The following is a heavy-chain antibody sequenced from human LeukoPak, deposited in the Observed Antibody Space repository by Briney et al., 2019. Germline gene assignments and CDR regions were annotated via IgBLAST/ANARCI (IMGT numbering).Heavy chain of an antibody. J-gene: IGHJ4*02. V-gene: IGHV4-59*11. Sequence: SETLSLTCTVSGGSISSHFWSWIRQPPGKGLEWIGYIHYSGSTNHNPSLKSRVTISVDTSKNQFSLKLSSVTAADTAVYYCARDGYSGSSLFDYWGQGTLVTVSS. D-gene: IGHD1-26*01. CDR2: IHYSGST. CDR1: GGSISSHF. CDR3: ARDGYSGSSLFDY.